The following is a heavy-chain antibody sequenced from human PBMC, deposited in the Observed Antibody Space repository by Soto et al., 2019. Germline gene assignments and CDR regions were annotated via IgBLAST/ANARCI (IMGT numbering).Heavy chain of an antibody. CDR2: IIPIFGTA. CDR3: ARVPDRYYYDSSGPTYHDAFDI. D-gene: IGHD3-22*01. CDR1: GGTFSSYA. J-gene: IGHJ3*02. V-gene: IGHV1-69*06. Sequence: ASVKVSCKAFGGTFSSYAISRVRQAPGQGLEWMGGIIPIFGTANYAQKFQGRVTITADKSTSTAYMELSSLRSEDTAVYYCARVPDRYYYDSSGPTYHDAFDIWGQGTMVTVSS.